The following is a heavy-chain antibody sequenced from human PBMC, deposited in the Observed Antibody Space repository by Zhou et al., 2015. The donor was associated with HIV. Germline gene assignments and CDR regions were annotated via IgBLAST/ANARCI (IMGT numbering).Heavy chain of an antibody. Sequence: QVQLVQSGAEVKKPGSSVKVSCRASGGTLGNYGISWVRQAPGQGLEWMGGIIPIFGTANYAQKFQGRVTITADESTSTAYMELSSLRSEDTAVYYCARGGYSSGWYGWFDPWGQGTLVTVSS. CDR1: GGTLGNYG. V-gene: IGHV1-69*01. CDR3: ARGGYSSGWYGWFDP. CDR2: IIPIFGTA. J-gene: IGHJ5*02. D-gene: IGHD6-19*01.